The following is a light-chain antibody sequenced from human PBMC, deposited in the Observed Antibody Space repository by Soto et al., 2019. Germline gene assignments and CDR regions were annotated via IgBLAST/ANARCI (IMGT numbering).Light chain of an antibody. CDR3: QQYNNWRRT. CDR2: GAS. J-gene: IGKJ4*01. V-gene: IGKV3-15*01. Sequence: EIVMTQSPATLSVSPGERATLSCRASQSVGTNLAWSQQKRGQAPRLLIYGASTRATGIPARFSGSGSGTEFTLTISSLQSEDFAIYYCQQYNNWRRTFGGGTKVDIK. CDR1: QSVGTN.